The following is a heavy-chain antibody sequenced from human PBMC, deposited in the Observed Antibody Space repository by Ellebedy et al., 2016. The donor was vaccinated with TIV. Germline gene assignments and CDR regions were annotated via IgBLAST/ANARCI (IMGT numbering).Heavy chain of an antibody. V-gene: IGHV3-72*01. CDR3: ARHPSVAGPGDV. Sequence: GESLKISCAASGFTFSDHYMDWVRQAPGKGLEWVGRGRSKANSYTTEYAASVKGRFTISRDDSKNSVYLQMNSLKTEDTAVYYCARHPSVAGPGDVWGQGTTVTVSS. D-gene: IGHD6-19*01. CDR1: GFTFSDHY. CDR2: GRSKANSYTT. J-gene: IGHJ6*02.